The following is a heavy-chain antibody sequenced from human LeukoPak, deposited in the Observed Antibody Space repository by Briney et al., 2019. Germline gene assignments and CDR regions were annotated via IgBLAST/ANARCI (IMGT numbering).Heavy chain of an antibody. J-gene: IGHJ5*02. CDR1: GFTFSSYW. D-gene: IGHD5-12*01. CDR3: ARDQSSSGYVAWFGP. V-gene: IGHV3-74*01. Sequence: GGSLRLSCAASGFTFSSYWMHWVRQAPGKGLVWVSRINNDESHTTYADSVKGRFTISRDNAKNTLYLQMNSLRVEDTAVYYCARDQSSSGYVAWFGPWGQGTLVTVSS. CDR2: INNDESHT.